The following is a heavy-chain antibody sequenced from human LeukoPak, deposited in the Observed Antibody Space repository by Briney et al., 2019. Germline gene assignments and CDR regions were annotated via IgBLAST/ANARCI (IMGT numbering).Heavy chain of an antibody. V-gene: IGHV1-18*01. CDR3: ARGLGGSGSYFHTFDY. Sequence: ASVKVSCKASGYTFTTYSINWVRQAPGQGLEWMGWISAYNGNTKYAQKVQGRVTVTTDTSTSTAYMELRSLRSDDTAVHYCARGLGGSGSYFHTFDYWGQGTLATVSS. CDR1: GYTFTTYS. CDR2: ISAYNGNT. J-gene: IGHJ4*02. D-gene: IGHD1-26*01.